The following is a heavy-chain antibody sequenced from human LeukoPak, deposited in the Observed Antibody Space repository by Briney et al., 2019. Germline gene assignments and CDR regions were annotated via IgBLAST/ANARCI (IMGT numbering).Heavy chain of an antibody. CDR2: IGTSTRSI. CDR3: TRDYTAFTG. Sequence: PGGSLRLSCAASGFIFSNCAMNWVRQAPGKGLEWVAFIGTSTRSIHYGDFVKGRFTISRDNGRNSLYLQMNSLRVEDAAVYYCTRDYTAFTGWGQGTLVTVSS. D-gene: IGHD3-16*01. CDR1: GFIFSNCA. V-gene: IGHV3-48*01. J-gene: IGHJ4*02.